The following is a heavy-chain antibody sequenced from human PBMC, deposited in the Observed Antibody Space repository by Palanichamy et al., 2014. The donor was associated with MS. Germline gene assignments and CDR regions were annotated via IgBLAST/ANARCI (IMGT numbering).Heavy chain of an antibody. J-gene: IGHJ3*02. D-gene: IGHD1-26*01. CDR1: SGSITISSSSSY. Sequence: QLQLQESGPGLVKPSETLSLTCTVSSGSITISSSSSYWGWIRQPPGKGLEWVGSIHYSGTTYYNPSLKSRVTVSVDTSKNQVSLKLSSVTVADTAVYYCARHDRATVPGSYHIWGQGTLVTVSS. CDR2: IHYSGTT. CDR3: ARHDRATVPGSYHI. V-gene: IGHV4-39*01.